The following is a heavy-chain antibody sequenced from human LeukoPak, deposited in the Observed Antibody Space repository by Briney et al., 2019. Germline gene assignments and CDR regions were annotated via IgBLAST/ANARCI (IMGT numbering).Heavy chain of an antibody. CDR3: ARDGELGSPADAFDI. V-gene: IGHV3-7*01. CDR1: GFTFRSYW. CDR2: IKQDGSET. D-gene: IGHD1-26*01. J-gene: IGHJ3*02. Sequence: PGGSLRLSCAASGFTFRSYWMIWVRQYPGKGLELVANIKQDGSETYYADSVKGRFTISRDNAKRSLYLQMNSLRAEDTAVYYCARDGELGSPADAFDIWGQGTMVTVSS.